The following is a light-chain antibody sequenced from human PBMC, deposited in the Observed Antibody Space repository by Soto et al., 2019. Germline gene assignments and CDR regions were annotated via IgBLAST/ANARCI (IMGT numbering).Light chain of an antibody. Sequence: QSALTQPASVSGSPGQSITISCTGTSSDVGSYNLVSWYQQHPGKAPKLMIYEGSKRPSGVSNRFSGSKSGNTASLTISRLQAEDEADYYCCSYAGDNTYVFGTGTKVTVL. CDR3: CSYAGDNTYV. CDR2: EGS. CDR1: SSDVGSYNL. V-gene: IGLV2-23*01. J-gene: IGLJ1*01.